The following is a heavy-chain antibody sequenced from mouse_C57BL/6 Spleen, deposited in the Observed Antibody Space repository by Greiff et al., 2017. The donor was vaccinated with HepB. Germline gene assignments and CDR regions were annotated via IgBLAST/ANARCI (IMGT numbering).Heavy chain of an antibody. J-gene: IGHJ3*01. V-gene: IGHV1-69*01. CDR1: GYTFTSYW. Sequence: VQLQQPGAELVMPGASVKLSCKASGYTFTSYWMHWVKQRPGQGLEWIGEIDPSDSYTNYNQKFKGKSTLTVDKSSSTAYMQLSSLTSEDSAVYYGARRVYDGAWFAYWGQGTLVTVSA. CDR3: ARRVYDGAWFAY. D-gene: IGHD1-2*01. CDR2: IDPSDSYT.